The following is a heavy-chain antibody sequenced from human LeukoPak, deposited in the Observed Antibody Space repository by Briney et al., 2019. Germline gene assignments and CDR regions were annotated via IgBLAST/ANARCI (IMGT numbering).Heavy chain of an antibody. J-gene: IGHJ6*03. CDR2: INPSGGST. Sequence: GASVKVSCKASGYTFTSYYMHWVRQAPGQGLAWMGIINPSGGSTSYAQKFQGRVTMTRDTSTSTVYMELSSLRSEDTAVYYCAREDYGDYSVPYYYYYMDVWGKGTTVTVSS. CDR3: AREDYGDYSVPYYYYYMDV. D-gene: IGHD4-17*01. CDR1: GYTFTSYY. V-gene: IGHV1-46*01.